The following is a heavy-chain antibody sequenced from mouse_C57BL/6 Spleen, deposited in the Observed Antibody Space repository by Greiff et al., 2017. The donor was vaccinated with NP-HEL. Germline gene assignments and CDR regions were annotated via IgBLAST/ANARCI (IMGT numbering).Heavy chain of an antibody. CDR3: ARGGDGSPFAY. CDR2: ISSGGSYT. Sequence: EVHLVESGGDLVKPGGSLKLSCAASGFTFSSYGMSWVRQTPDKRLEWVAIISSGGSYTYYPDSVKGRFTISRDNAKNTLYLQMSSLKSEDTAMYYCARGGDGSPFAYWGQGTLVTVSA. V-gene: IGHV5-6*01. J-gene: IGHJ3*01. D-gene: IGHD2-3*01. CDR1: GFTFSSYG.